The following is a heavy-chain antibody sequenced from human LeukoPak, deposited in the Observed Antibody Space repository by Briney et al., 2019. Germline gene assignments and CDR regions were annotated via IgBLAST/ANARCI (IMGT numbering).Heavy chain of an antibody. Sequence: PGGSLRLSCATSGFTFSSYAMSWVRQAPGKGLEWVSAISGSGGSTYYADSVKGRFTISRDNSKNTLYLQMNSLRAEDTAVYYCAKVSSDYCSGTSCYTSTWFDPWGQGTLVTVSS. J-gene: IGHJ5*02. CDR2: ISGSGGST. V-gene: IGHV3-23*01. CDR1: GFTFSSYA. CDR3: AKVSSDYCSGTSCYTSTWFDP. D-gene: IGHD2-2*02.